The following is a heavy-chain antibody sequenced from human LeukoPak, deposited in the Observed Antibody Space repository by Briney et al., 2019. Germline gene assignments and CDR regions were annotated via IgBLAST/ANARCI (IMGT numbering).Heavy chain of an antibody. J-gene: IGHJ6*03. CDR1: GYTFTIYG. CDR2: ISAYNGNT. CDR3: AITTPRCGGDCYFYYYYYYMDV. D-gene: IGHD2-21*01. V-gene: IGHV1-18*01. Sequence: ASVKVSCKASGYTFTIYGISWVREAPGQGLEWMGWISAYNGNTNYAQKLQGRVTMTTDTSTSTAYMELRSLRSDDTAVYYCAITTPRCGGDCYFYYYYYYMDVWGKGTTVTVSS.